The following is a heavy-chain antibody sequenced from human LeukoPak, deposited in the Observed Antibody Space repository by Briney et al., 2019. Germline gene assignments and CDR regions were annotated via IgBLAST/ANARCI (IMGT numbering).Heavy chain of an antibody. V-gene: IGHV4-34*01. Sequence: PSETLSHTCAVYGGSFSGYYWSWIRQPPGKGLEWIGEINHSGSTNYNPSLKSRVTISVDTSKNQFSLKLSSVTAADTAVYYCARGSLTPYYYYGMDVWGQGTTVTVSS. CDR2: INHSGST. CDR3: ARGSLTPYYYYGMDV. J-gene: IGHJ6*02. CDR1: GGSFSGYY. D-gene: IGHD3-9*01.